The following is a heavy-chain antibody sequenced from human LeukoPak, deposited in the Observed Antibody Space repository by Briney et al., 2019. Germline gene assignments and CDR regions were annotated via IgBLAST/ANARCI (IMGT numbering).Heavy chain of an antibody. CDR3: ARTYCSSTSCLVDY. D-gene: IGHD2-2*01. CDR2: ISSSGGST. J-gene: IGHJ4*02. V-gene: IGHV3-64*01. Sequence: GGSLRLSCAASGFTFSSYSMHWVRQAPGKGLEYVSAISSSGGSTYYANSVKGRFTISRDNSKNTLYLQMGSLRAEDMAVYYCARTYCSSTSCLVDYWGQGTPVTVSS. CDR1: GFTFSSYS.